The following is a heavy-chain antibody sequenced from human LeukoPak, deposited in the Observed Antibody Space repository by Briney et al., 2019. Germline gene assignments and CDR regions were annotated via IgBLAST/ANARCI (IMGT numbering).Heavy chain of an antibody. J-gene: IGHJ3*02. CDR1: GGSISSSSYY. CDR2: IYHNGST. D-gene: IGHD2-15*01. Sequence: SETLSLTCTVSGGSISSSSYYWGWIRQPPGKGLEWIGEIYHNGSTNYSPSLKSRVTISVDKSKNQFSLKLRSLTAADTAVYYCAVGYDAFDIWGQGTMVTVSS. CDR3: AVGYDAFDI. V-gene: IGHV4-39*07.